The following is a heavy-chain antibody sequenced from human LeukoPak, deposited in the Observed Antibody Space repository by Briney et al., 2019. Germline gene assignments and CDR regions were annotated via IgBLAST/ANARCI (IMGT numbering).Heavy chain of an antibody. V-gene: IGHV1-2*02. J-gene: IGHJ4*02. CDR1: GYTFTGYY. CDR2: INPNSGGT. Sequence: ASVKVSCKASGYTFTGYYMHWVQQAPGQGLEWMGWINPNSGGTNYAQKFQGRVTMTRDTSISTAYMELSRLRSDDTAVYYCARVSGWNYYDSSGYYRPIDYWGQGTLVTVSS. CDR3: ARVSGWNYYDSSGYYRPIDY. D-gene: IGHD3-22*01.